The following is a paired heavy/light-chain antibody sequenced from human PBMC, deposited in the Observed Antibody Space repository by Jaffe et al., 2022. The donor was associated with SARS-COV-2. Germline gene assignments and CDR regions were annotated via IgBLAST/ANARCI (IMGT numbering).Light chain of an antibody. Sequence: QSALTQPPSASGSPGQSVTISCTGTSSDVGGYNYVSWYQQHPGKAPKLMIYEVSKRPSGVPDRFSGSKSGNTASLTVSGLQAEDEADYYCSSYAGSNNLVVFGGGTKLTVL. CDR3: SSYAGSNNLVV. CDR2: EVS. V-gene: IGLV2-8*01. CDR1: SSDVGGYNY. J-gene: IGLJ2*01.
Heavy chain of an antibody. J-gene: IGHJ5*02. CDR3: ASGFFLAVSLLPQNWFDP. Sequence: QLQLQESGPGLVKPSETLSLTCTVSGGSISSSSYYWGWIRQPPGKGLEWIGSIYYSGSTYYNPSLKSRVTISVDTSKNQFSLKLSSVTAADTAVYYCASGFFLAVSLLPQNWFDPWGQGTLVTVSS. D-gene: IGHD3-3*01. V-gene: IGHV4-39*01. CDR2: IYYSGST. CDR1: GGSISSSSYY.